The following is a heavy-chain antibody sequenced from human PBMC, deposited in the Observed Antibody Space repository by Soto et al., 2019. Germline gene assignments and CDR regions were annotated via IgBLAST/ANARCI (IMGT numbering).Heavy chain of an antibody. Sequence: EVQLVESGGGLVEPGGSLRLSCAASGFTLSNAWMSWVRQAPGKGLEWVGRIQSKTDGGATVYAAPVRGRFTITRDDSKNTLDLQMCSLKTEDTAMYYCTRVNLGKLDYWGQGTLATVSS. CDR3: TRVNLGKLDY. CDR2: IQSKTDGGAT. CDR1: GFTLSNAW. J-gene: IGHJ4*02. V-gene: IGHV3-15*01. D-gene: IGHD3-16*01.